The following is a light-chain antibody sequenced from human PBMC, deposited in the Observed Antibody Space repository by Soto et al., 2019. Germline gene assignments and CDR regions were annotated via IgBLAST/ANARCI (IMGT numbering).Light chain of an antibody. CDR3: QQYYIWPPYT. Sequence: EVVMTQSPASLSASPGERVTLSCRASQNIRSSLAWYQQRPGQAPRLLLYDASTRATGIPPRFSGGGSGTEFTVTISSLQSEDVAIYDCQQYYIWPPYTFGQGTKVEF. CDR2: DAS. V-gene: IGKV3-15*01. J-gene: IGKJ2*01. CDR1: QNIRSS.